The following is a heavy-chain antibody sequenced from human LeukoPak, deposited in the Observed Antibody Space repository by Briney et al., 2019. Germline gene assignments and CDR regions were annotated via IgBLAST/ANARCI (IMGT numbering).Heavy chain of an antibody. J-gene: IGHJ5*02. Sequence: SETLSLTCTVSGGSISSYYWSWIRQPAGKGLEWIWRIYTSGSTNYNPSLKSRVTMSVDTSKNQFSLKLSSVTAADTAVYYCARRDSGSYTNWFDPWGQGTLVTVSS. CDR3: ARRDSGSYTNWFDP. CDR2: IYTSGST. D-gene: IGHD1-26*01. CDR1: GGSISSYY. V-gene: IGHV4-4*07.